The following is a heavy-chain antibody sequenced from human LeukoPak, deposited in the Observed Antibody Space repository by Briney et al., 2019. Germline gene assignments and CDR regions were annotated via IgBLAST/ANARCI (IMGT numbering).Heavy chain of an antibody. J-gene: IGHJ4*02. V-gene: IGHV1-46*01. CDR2: IYPRDGST. Sequence: ASVKVPCKASGYTFTNNYLHWVRQAPGQGLEWMGMIYPRDGSTSYAQNFQGRVTVTRDTSTTTVHMELRGLRSEDTAVYYCARDQEGFDYWGQGTVVTVSS. CDR3: ARDQEGFDY. CDR1: GYTFTNNY.